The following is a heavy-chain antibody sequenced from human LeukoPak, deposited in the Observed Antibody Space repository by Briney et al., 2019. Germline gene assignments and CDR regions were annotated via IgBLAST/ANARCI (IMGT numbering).Heavy chain of an antibody. V-gene: IGHV4-59*01. CDR1: GGSISSYY. CDR2: IYYTGST. D-gene: IGHD4-11*01. CDR3: ARERERDYTGGWFDP. Sequence: SETLSLTCTVSGGSISSYYWSWIRQPPGKGLEWIGYIYYTGSTNYNPSLNSRVTISVDTSKNQFSLRLSSVTAADTAVYYCARERERDYTGGWFDPWGQGTLVTVSS. J-gene: IGHJ5*02.